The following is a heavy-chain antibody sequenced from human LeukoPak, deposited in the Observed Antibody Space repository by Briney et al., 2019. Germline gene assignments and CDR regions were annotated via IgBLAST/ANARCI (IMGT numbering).Heavy chain of an antibody. D-gene: IGHD2-15*01. CDR1: GFTFSNAW. CDR3: TRSVVAGKGNY. CDR2: IKSKTDGGTT. Sequence: GGSLRLSCAASGFTFSNAWMSWVRQAPGKGLEWVGRIKSKTDGGTTDYAAPVKGRFTISRDDSKNTLYLQMNSLKTEDTAVYYCTRSVVAGKGNYWGQGTLVTVSS. V-gene: IGHV3-15*01. J-gene: IGHJ4*02.